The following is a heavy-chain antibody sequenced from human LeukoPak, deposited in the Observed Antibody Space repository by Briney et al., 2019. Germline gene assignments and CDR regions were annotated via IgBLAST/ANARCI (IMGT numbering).Heavy chain of an antibody. Sequence: SGTLSLTCGVSGSSLTNTNYWTWVRQPPGKGLEWIGEVNLRGSTNYNPSLMGRVAIAVDTSENHISLQLTSVTAADTAVYYCARERPPGGVLKRAYYFDYWGQGTLVTVSS. V-gene: IGHV4-4*02. CDR2: VNLRGST. CDR3: ARERPPGGVLKRAYYFDY. D-gene: IGHD3-16*01. CDR1: GSSLTNTNY. J-gene: IGHJ4*02.